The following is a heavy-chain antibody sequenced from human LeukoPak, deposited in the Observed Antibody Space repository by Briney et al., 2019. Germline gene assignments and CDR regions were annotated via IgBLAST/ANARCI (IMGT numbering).Heavy chain of an antibody. Sequence: GGSLRLSCAVSGFTFSRYAMSWVRRAPGKGLEWVSAITGSGGSAFYTDSVKGRFTISRDDSRDTLFLQMNSLKAEDTAIYYCAKGDPLEPSSGFSPTFDYWGQGTLVTVSS. CDR3: AKGDPLEPSSGFSPTFDY. D-gene: IGHD3-22*01. V-gene: IGHV3-23*01. J-gene: IGHJ4*02. CDR1: GFTFSRYA. CDR2: ITGSGGSA.